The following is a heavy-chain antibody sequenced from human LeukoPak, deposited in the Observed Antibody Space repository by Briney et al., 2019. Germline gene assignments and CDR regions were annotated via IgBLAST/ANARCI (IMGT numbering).Heavy chain of an antibody. J-gene: IGHJ4*02. D-gene: IGHD3-10*01. CDR2: MNPNSGNT. CDR1: GYTFTSYG. V-gene: IGHV1-8*02. Sequence: ASVKVSCKASGYTFTSYGISWVRQAPGQGLEWMGWMNPNSGNTGYAQKFQGRVTMTRNTSISTAYMELSSLRSEDTAVYYCARGLSGYYYGSGSYYSFDYWGQGTLVTVSS. CDR3: ARGLSGYYYGSGSYYSFDY.